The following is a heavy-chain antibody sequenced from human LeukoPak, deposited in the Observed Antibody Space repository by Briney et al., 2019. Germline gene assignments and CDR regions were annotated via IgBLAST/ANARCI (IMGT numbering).Heavy chain of an antibody. CDR3: ARHPGSAYYYYYYMDV. D-gene: IGHD1-14*01. Sequence: GESLKISCKGSGYSFTSYWIGWVRQMPGKGLEWMGIIFPGDSDTRYSPSFQGQVTISADKSISTAYLQWSSLKASDTAMYYCARHPGSAYYYYYYMDVWGKGTTVTVSS. J-gene: IGHJ6*03. V-gene: IGHV5-51*01. CDR2: IFPGDSDT. CDR1: GYSFTSYW.